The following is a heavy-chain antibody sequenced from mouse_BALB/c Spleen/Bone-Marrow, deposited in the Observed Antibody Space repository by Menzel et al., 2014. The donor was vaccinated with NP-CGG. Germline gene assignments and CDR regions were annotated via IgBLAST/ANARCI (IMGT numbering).Heavy chain of an antibody. D-gene: IGHD2-4*01. V-gene: IGHV1-14*01. J-gene: IGHJ4*01. CDR2: INPYNDGT. CDR1: GYTFTSYV. Sequence: VQLQQPGPEPIKPGASVKMSCRASGYTFTSYVIHWVKQKPGQGLKWIGYINPYNDGTKYNEKFKGKATLTSDKSSSTAYMDLSSLASEDSAVYYCVRGVYYDYDEGALDYWGQGTSVTVSS. CDR3: VRGVYYDYDEGALDY.